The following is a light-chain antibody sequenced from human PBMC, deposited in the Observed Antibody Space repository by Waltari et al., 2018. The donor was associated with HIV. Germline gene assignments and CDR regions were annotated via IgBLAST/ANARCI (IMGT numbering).Light chain of an antibody. V-gene: IGLV2-23*02. CDR1: TRDVGSTIS. CDR3: CSYAGTVTYLV. CDR2: NVN. Sequence: QSPLTQPASVSGSPGQPVPITCHGPTRDVGSTISFSLYQRHPGKGPRLIIYNVNSRPSGISSRFSGSKSGNTASLTISGLQADDEAEYICCSYAGTVTYLVFGGGTKLTVL. J-gene: IGLJ2*01.